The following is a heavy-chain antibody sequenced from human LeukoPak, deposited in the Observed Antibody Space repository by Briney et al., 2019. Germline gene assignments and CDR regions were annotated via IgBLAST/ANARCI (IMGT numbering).Heavy chain of an antibody. CDR3: ARHGIAAAGMKD. CDR1: GGSISSSSYY. V-gene: IGHV4-39*01. D-gene: IGHD6-13*01. CDR2: IYYSGST. Sequence: SETLSLTCTVSGGSISSSSYYWGWIRQPPGKGLEWIGSIYYSGSTYYNPSLKSRVTISVDTSKNQFSLKLSSVTAADTAVYYCARHGIAAAGMKDWGQGTLVTVSS. J-gene: IGHJ4*02.